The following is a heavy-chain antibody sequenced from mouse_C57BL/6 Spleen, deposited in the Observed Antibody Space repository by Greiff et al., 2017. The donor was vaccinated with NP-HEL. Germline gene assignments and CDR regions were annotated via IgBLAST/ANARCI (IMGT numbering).Heavy chain of an antibody. D-gene: IGHD3-3*01. V-gene: IGHV1-42*01. CDR2: INPSTGGT. CDR3: ASRGGPAWFAY. J-gene: IGHJ3*01. CDR1: GYSFTGYY. Sequence: VQLQQSGPELVKPGASVKISCKASGYSFTGYYMNWVKQSPEKSLEWIGEINPSTGGTTYNQKFKAKATLTVDKSSSTAYIQLKSLTSEDSAVYYCASRGGPAWFAYWGQGTLVTVSA.